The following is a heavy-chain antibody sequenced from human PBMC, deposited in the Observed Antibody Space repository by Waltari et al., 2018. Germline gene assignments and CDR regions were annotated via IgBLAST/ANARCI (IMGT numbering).Heavy chain of an antibody. J-gene: IGHJ5*02. Sequence: QVQLVQSGAEVKKPGDSVKVSCKASGYTFTGYYMPWVRQAPGQGLEWMGWINPNSGGTNYAKKFQGRVTMTRDTSISTAYMELSRLRSDDTAVYYCARAPQLVRIVSNWFDPWGQGTLVTVSS. CDR2: INPNSGGT. CDR3: ARAPQLVRIVSNWFDP. CDR1: GYTFTGYY. D-gene: IGHD6-13*01. V-gene: IGHV1-2*02.